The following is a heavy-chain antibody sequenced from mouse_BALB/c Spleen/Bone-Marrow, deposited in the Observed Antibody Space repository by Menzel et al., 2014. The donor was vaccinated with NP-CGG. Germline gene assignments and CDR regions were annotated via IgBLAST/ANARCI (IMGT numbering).Heavy chain of an antibody. CDR3: ARGSYYEGAMDY. D-gene: IGHD1-1*01. CDR1: GFSLTSYG. V-gene: IGHV2-9*02. J-gene: IGHJ4*01. Sequence: VHLVESGPGLVAPSQSLSITCTVSGFSLTSYGVHWVRQPPGRVLEWLGVIWAGGSTNYNSALMSRLSISKDNSKSQVFLKMNSLQTDDTAMYYCARGSYYEGAMDYWGQGTSVTVSS. CDR2: IWAGGST.